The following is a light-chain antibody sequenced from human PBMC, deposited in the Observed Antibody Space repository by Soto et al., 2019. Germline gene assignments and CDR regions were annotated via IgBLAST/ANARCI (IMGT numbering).Light chain of an antibody. CDR1: QTISSW. CDR2: KAS. Sequence: DIQMTQSPSTLSGSVGDRVTITCRASQTISSWLAWYQQKPGKATKLLIYKASTLKSGVPSRFSGSGSGTEFTLTITSLQPDDVATYYCQHYNSYSEAFGQGTKVDI. CDR3: QHYNSYSEA. J-gene: IGKJ1*01. V-gene: IGKV1-5*03.